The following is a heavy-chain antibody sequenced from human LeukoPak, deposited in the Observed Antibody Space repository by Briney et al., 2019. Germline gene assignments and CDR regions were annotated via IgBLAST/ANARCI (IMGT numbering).Heavy chain of an antibody. V-gene: IGHV3-23*01. D-gene: IGHD3-22*01. CDR3: AKAYESSSYYSHFDC. Sequence: GGSLRLSCAASGFTFSSYAMSWVRPAPGKGLLWVSGISGSAGATYYADSVKGRFTISRDNSKNTLYLQMNSLRADDTAVYYCAKAYESSSYYSHFDCWGQGTLVTVSS. J-gene: IGHJ4*02. CDR2: ISGSAGAT. CDR1: GFTFSSYA.